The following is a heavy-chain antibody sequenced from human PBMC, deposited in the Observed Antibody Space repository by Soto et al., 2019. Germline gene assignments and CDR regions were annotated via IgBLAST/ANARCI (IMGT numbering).Heavy chain of an antibody. CDR1: GFTFSNYF. J-gene: IGHJ5*02. Sequence: GGSLRLSCAASGFTFSNYFMHWVRQVPGEGLVWVSRMSGDGKTISYADSVKGRFTISRDNAKNTLYLQMNSLRVEDTAVYYCARTYVPGIAGFDPWGKGTLFTVSS. CDR3: ARTYVPGIAGFDP. CDR2: MSGDGKTI. D-gene: IGHD1-1*01. V-gene: IGHV3-74*01.